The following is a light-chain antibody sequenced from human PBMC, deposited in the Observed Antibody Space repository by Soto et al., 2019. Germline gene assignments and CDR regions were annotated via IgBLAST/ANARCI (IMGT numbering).Light chain of an antibody. Sequence: ETVLTQPPGTLSLSPGERATLSCRASQSVSSSYLAWYQQKPGQAPRLLIYGASSRATGIPDRFSGSGSGTDFTLTISRLEPEDFAVYYCQQYGSSPQTFGQGTKVDIK. CDR1: QSVSSSY. CDR3: QQYGSSPQT. V-gene: IGKV3-20*01. J-gene: IGKJ1*01. CDR2: GAS.